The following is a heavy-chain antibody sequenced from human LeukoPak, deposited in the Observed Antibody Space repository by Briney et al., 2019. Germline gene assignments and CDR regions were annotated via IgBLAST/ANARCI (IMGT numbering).Heavy chain of an antibody. CDR2: INGSGNS. CDR1: GGSFSAYY. V-gene: IGHV4-34*01. D-gene: IGHD1-26*01. Sequence: PSETLSLTCAPYGGSFSAYYWAWIRQSPVKGLEWIGEINGSGNSNYNPSLKSRVTISLDTSKNQFSLKLTSVTAADTAIYFCARASRMRQVGPRWLDPWGQGTLVTVSS. CDR3: ARASRMRQVGPRWLDP. J-gene: IGHJ5*02.